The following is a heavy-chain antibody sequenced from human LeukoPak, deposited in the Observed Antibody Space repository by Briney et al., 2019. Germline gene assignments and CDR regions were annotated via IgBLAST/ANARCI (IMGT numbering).Heavy chain of an antibody. CDR1: GYTFTGYY. Sequence: GASVKVSCKASGYTFTGYYMHWVRQAPGQGLEWMGRINPNSGGTNYAQKFQGRVTMTRDTSISTAYMELSRLRSDDTAVYYCARAQVGCSSTSCYDSYYYYYMDVWDKGTTVTVSS. V-gene: IGHV1-2*06. CDR3: ARAQVGCSSTSCYDSYYYYYMDV. D-gene: IGHD2-2*01. CDR2: INPNSGGT. J-gene: IGHJ6*03.